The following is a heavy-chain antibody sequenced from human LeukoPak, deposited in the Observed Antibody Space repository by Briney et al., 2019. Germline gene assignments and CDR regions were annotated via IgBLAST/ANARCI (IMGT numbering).Heavy chain of an antibody. CDR2: ISGSGGST. CDR3: AKTARGIIEQQLVL. V-gene: IGHV3-23*01. D-gene: IGHD6-13*01. Sequence: GGSLRLSCAASGFTFSSYGMSWVRQAPGKGLEWVSAISGSGGSTYYADSVKGRFTISRDNSKNTLYLQMNSLRAEDTAVYYCAKTARGIIEQQLVLWGQGTLVTVSS. CDR1: GFTFSSYG. J-gene: IGHJ4*02.